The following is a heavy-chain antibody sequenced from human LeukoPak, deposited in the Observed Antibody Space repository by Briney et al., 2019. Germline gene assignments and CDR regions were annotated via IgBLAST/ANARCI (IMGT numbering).Heavy chain of an antibody. D-gene: IGHD3/OR15-3a*01. Sequence: GGSLRLSCAASGFTFSSYAMSWVRQAPGKGLEWVSAISGSGGSTYYADSVKGRFTISRDNSKNTLYLQMNSLRAEDTAVYYCAKDLRDWLDLYGMDVWGQGTTVTVSS. CDR2: ISGSGGST. J-gene: IGHJ6*02. CDR1: GFTFSSYA. V-gene: IGHV3-23*01. CDR3: AKDLRDWLDLYGMDV.